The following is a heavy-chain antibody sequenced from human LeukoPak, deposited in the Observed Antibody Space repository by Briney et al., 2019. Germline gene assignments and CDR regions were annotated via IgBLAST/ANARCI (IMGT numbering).Heavy chain of an antibody. J-gene: IGHJ5*02. D-gene: IGHD5-24*01. Sequence: PSETLSLTCTVSGGSISSYYWSWIRQPAGKGLEWIGRIYTSGSTNYNPSLKSRVTMSVDTSKNQFSLKLSSVTAADTAVYYCARDRWRDGYNLKGFDPWGQGTLVTVSS. CDR2: IYTSGST. V-gene: IGHV4-4*07. CDR1: GGSISSYY. CDR3: ARDRWRDGYNLKGFDP.